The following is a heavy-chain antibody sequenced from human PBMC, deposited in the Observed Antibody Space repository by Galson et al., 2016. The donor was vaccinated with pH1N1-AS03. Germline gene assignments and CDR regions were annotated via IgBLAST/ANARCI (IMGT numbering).Heavy chain of an antibody. CDR1: GLEFSYFW. D-gene: IGHD3-16*01. J-gene: IGHJ4*02. CDR3: ARGEMIGDDS. V-gene: IGHV3-7*03. Sequence: SLRLSCAASGLEFSYFWMTWVRQAPGKGPEWVANIKQAGSATHYVDSVKGRLTISRDNAKNSLYLQMNSLRVEDTAMYYCARGEMIGDDSWGQGTLVTVSS. CDR2: IKQAGSAT.